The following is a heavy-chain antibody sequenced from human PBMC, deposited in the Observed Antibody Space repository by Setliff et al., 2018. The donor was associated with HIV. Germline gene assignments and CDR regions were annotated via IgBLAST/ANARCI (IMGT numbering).Heavy chain of an antibody. CDR3: ASPRGLGAVTPRLAY. J-gene: IGHJ4*02. CDR2: ITPNSGGT. CDR1: GYTFTGYD. D-gene: IGHD2-21*02. V-gene: IGHV1-2*02. Sequence: ASVKVSCKASGYTFTGYDIHWVRQAPGQGLEWMGYITPNSGGTNSAQKFQGRVTMIRDTSISTAYMELNSLTLDDTAVYYCASPRGLGAVTPRLAYWGQGTPVTVSS.